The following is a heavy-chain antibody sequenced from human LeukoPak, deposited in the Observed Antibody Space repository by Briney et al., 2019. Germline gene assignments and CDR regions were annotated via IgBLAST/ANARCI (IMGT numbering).Heavy chain of an antibody. Sequence: SQTLSLTCTVSGGSISSGSYYWSWIRQPAGKGLEWIGRIYTSGSTNYNPSLKNRVTISVDTSKNQFSLKLSSVTAADTAVYYCAREPTPRYCTNGVCYGGFDYWGQGTLVTVSS. CDR2: IYTSGST. D-gene: IGHD2-8*01. CDR3: AREPTPRYCTNGVCYGGFDY. J-gene: IGHJ4*02. V-gene: IGHV4-61*02. CDR1: GGSISSGSYY.